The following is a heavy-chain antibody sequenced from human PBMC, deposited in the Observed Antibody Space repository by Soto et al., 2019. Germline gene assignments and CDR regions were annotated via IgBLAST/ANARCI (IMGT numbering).Heavy chain of an antibody. CDR2: INPKSGGT. V-gene: IGHV1-2*02. CDR1: GYTFTGYY. CDR3: AKPNRGAADEFEY. D-gene: IGHD2-8*01. Sequence: ASVKVSCKASGYTFTGYYMHWVRQAPGQGLEWMGWINPKSGGTDYAQKFQGRVTMTRDTSSSSAYMELSSLRSDDTAVYYCAKPNRGAADEFEYWGQRTHVSVSS. J-gene: IGHJ4*02.